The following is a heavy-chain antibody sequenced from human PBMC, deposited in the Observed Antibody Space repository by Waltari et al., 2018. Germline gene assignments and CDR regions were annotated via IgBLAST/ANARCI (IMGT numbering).Heavy chain of an antibody. D-gene: IGHD3-16*01. Sequence: QVRLQESGPGLVKPSETLSLTCTVSGGYMNSNYWCWIRQSPGKEIGWIGYIYASGSTSYNPSLKSRLSMSIDTSKNQFSLSLTSVTAADTAVYYWAEGGHLRGGFACWGQGILVTVS. CDR3: AEGGHLRGGFAC. J-gene: IGHJ4*02. V-gene: IGHV4-4*08. CDR1: GGYMNSNY. CDR2: IYASGST.